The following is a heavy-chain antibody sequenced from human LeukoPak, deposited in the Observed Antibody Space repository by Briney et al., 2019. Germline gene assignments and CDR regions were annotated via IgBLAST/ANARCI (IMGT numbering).Heavy chain of an antibody. Sequence: SETLSLTCTVSGGSISSHYWSWIRQPPGKGLEWIGYIYYSGSTYYNPSLKSRVTISVDTSKNQLSLKLSSLTAADTAVYYCARHEYSGSYYGLSWFDPWGQGTLVTVSS. CDR2: IYYSGST. D-gene: IGHD1-26*01. V-gene: IGHV4-59*04. J-gene: IGHJ5*02. CDR3: ARHEYSGSYYGLSWFDP. CDR1: GGSISSHY.